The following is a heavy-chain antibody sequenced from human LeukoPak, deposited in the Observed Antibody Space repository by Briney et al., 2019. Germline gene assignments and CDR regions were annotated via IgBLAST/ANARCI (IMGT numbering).Heavy chain of an antibody. CDR1: SGSIFNNNW. D-gene: IGHD3-22*01. V-gene: IGHV4-4*02. Sequence: SETPSLTCTVSSGSIFNNNWWSWVRQPPGKGLEWIGSIYYSGSTYYNPSLKSRVIISVDTSKNQFSLNLSSVTAADTAIYYCASTIYYYDSSGQPNFDYWGQGTLVTVSS. CDR2: IYYSGST. CDR3: ASTIYYYDSSGQPNFDY. J-gene: IGHJ4*02.